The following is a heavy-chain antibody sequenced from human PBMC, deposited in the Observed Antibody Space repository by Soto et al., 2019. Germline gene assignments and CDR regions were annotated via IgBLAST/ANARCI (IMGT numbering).Heavy chain of an antibody. D-gene: IGHD3-22*01. V-gene: IGHV5-51*03. CDR3: ATTELNSYDSSGYYLIGGGFDY. CDR1: GYRFTNSW. J-gene: IGHJ4*02. CDR2: IYPGDSDT. Sequence: EVQLVQSGAEVKKPGESLKISCKGSGYRFTNSWIGWVRQMPGKGLEWMGIIYPGDSDTKYSPSFQGQVTISVDKSISTAYLQWSSLKASDTAMYYCATTELNSYDSSGYYLIGGGFDYWGQGTLVTVSA.